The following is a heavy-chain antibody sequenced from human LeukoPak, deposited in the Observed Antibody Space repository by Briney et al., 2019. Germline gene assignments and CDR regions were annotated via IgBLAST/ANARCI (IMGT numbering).Heavy chain of an antibody. Sequence: PGGSLRLSCAASGFTFSDYYMSWIRQAPGKGLDWVSYISSSGSTIYYADSVKGRFTISRDNAKNSLYLQMNSLRAEDTAVYYCARALYSSSWYDVGGFDPWGQGTLVTVSS. V-gene: IGHV3-11*04. CDR2: ISSSGSTI. J-gene: IGHJ5*02. CDR1: GFTFSDYY. D-gene: IGHD6-13*01. CDR3: ARALYSSSWYDVGGFDP.